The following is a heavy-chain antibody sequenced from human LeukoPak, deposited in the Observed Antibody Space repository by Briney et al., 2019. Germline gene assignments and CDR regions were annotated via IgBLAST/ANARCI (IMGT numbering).Heavy chain of an antibody. CDR2: IYTSGST. CDR3: ARILTDEYCSTTSCPFDP. Sequence: PSQTLSLTCTVSGGSISSGNYYWSWIRQPAGKGLEWIGRIYTSGSTNYNPSLKSRVTISVDSSKNQFSLKLSSVTAADTAVYYCARILTDEYCSTTSCPFDPWGQGTLVTVSS. J-gene: IGHJ5*02. V-gene: IGHV4-61*02. D-gene: IGHD2-2*01. CDR1: GGSISSGNYY.